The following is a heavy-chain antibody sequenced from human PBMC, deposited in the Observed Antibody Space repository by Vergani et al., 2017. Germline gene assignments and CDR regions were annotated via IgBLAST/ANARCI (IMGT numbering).Heavy chain of an antibody. D-gene: IGHD2-21*01. J-gene: IGHJ6*02. CDR1: GFTFSTYA. CDR2: LSGSDGNT. Sequence: EVQLLESGGNLIQPGGSLRLSCGASGFTFSTYAMTWVRLAPGKGLQWVSALSGSDGNTFYTDSVKGRFTISRDNAKNTLYLQMNSLRVEDTAIYYCAKARDPNCKGGNCYSYYYGLDLWGQGTTVTVSS. CDR3: AKARDPNCKGGNCYSYYYGLDL. V-gene: IGHV3-23*01.